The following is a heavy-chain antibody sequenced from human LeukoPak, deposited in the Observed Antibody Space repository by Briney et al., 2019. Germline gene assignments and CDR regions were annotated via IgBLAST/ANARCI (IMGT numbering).Heavy chain of an antibody. CDR2: IKQDGSET. CDR3: ARDPRGSEFSHFDS. D-gene: IGHD3-10*01. Sequence: GGSLRLSCAGFGFTFSSYYMSWVRQAPGKGLERVANIKQDGSETRYLDSVKGRFTISRDNAKTSLYLQMNSLRAEDTAVYYCARDPRGSEFSHFDSWGQGTLVTVSS. J-gene: IGHJ4*02. CDR1: GFTFSSYY. V-gene: IGHV3-7*01.